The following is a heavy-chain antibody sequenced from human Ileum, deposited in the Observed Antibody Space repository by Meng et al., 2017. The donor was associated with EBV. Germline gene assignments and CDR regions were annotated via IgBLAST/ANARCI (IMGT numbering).Heavy chain of an antibody. V-gene: IGHV2-5*01. J-gene: IGHJ4*02. D-gene: IGHD6-6*01. CDR3: ARRPGSPSSRFDY. Sequence: HTTVKEPVPPPVKPNQTLPLPCSFSGFSLTSSGVGVGWIRHPPAKALEWLALIYWNDDKRYSPSLKRRLTVTRDTSKNQVVLTLTNEVLVDTATYYCARRPGSPSSRFDYWGQGTLVTVSS. CDR1: GFSLTSSGVG. CDR2: IYWNDDK.